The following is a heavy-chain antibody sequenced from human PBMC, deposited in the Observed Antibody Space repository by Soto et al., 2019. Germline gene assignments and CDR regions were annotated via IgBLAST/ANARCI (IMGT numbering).Heavy chain of an antibody. CDR2: ISAYNGDT. V-gene: IGHV1-18*01. D-gene: IGHD5-12*01. J-gene: IGHJ4*02. CDR3: ARSDRGYGCNTAY. CDR1: GYTFTSYG. Sequence: QVHLLQSGPEVKKPGASVKVSCEASGYTFTSYGFSWVRQAPGQGLELMGWISAYNGDTNYAQRLQDRVTLTTDTSTRTTYMELRNLRSDDTAIYYCARSDRGYGCNTAYWGQGTLVTVSS.